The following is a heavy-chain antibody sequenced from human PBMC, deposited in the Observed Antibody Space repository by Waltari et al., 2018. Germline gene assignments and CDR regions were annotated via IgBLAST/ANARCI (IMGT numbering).Heavy chain of an antibody. V-gene: IGHV3-74*01. CDR1: GYTFTSYY. Sequence: VQLVQSGAEVKKPGASVKVSCKASGYTFTSYYMHWVRQGPGKGLVWVSRSDNGDGSGTSYADTVKGRFTISRDNAKNTLYLQRNSLRAEDTGVYYCARDHYYSKDVWGTGTTVTVSS. CDR3: ARDHYYSKDV. J-gene: IGHJ6*04. CDR2: DNGDGSGT.